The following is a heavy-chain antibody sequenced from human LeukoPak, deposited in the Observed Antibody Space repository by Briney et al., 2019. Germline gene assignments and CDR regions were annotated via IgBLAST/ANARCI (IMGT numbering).Heavy chain of an antibody. V-gene: IGHV4-39*07. CDR3: ARVPRHPYYGSALDAFDI. J-gene: IGHJ3*02. CDR1: GGSISSSSYY. D-gene: IGHD3-10*01. CDR2: IYYSGST. Sequence: SETLSLTCTVSGGSISSSSYYWGWIRQPPGKGLEWIGSIYYSGSTYYNPSLKSRVTISVDTSKNQFSLKLSSVTAADTAVYYCARVPRHPYYGSALDAFDIWGQGTMVTVSS.